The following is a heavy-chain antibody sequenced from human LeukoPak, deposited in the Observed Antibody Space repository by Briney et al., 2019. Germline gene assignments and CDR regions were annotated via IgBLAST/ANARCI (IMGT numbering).Heavy chain of an antibody. CDR2: IYHSGST. CDR1: GVSISSSNW. V-gene: IGHV4-4*02. J-gene: IGHJ4*02. Sequence: RSSGTLSLTCAVSGVSISSSNWWSWVRQPPGKGLEWIGEIYHSGSTNYNPSLKSRVTISVDKSKNQFSLKLSSVTAADTAVYYCARGVSSSFNFDYWGQGTLVTVSS. D-gene: IGHD6-13*01. CDR3: ARGVSSSFNFDY.